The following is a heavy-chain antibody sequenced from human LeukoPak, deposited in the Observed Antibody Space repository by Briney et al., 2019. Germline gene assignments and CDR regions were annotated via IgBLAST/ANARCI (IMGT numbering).Heavy chain of an antibody. CDR3: AELGITMIGGV. Sequence: GGSLRLSCTASGFTFSSYGMGWVRQAPGKGLEWVSGISGSAGSTYYADSVKGRFTISRDNAKNSLYLQMNSLRAEDTAVYYCAELGITMIGGVWGKGTTVTISS. CDR1: GFTFSSYG. J-gene: IGHJ6*04. CDR2: ISGSAGST. V-gene: IGHV3-23*01. D-gene: IGHD3-10*02.